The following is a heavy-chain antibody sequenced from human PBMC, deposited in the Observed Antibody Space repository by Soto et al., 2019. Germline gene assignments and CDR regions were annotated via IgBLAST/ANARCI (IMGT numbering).Heavy chain of an antibody. CDR1: GGSFSGYY. J-gene: IGHJ4*02. D-gene: IGHD6-6*01. CDR3: ARSPLVRSPSRTSTYFDS. Sequence: SETLSLTCAVYGGSFSGYYWGWIRQPPGKGLEWIGSIYYSGSTYYNPSLKSRLTISVDTSKTQFSLMLSPVTAADTALYYCARSPLVRSPSRTSTYFDSWGQGALVTVSS. V-gene: IGHV4-39*01. CDR2: IYYSGST.